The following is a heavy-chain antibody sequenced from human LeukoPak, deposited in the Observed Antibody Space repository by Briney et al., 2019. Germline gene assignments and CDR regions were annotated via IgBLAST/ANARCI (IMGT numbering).Heavy chain of an antibody. CDR3: AKQLGDLYYFDY. CDR2: ISYDGSNK. V-gene: IGHV3-30*18. J-gene: IGHJ4*02. Sequence: GRSLRLSSAASGFTFSSYGMHWVRQAPGKGLEWVAVISYDGSNKYYADSVKGRFTISRDNSKNTLYLQTNSLRAEDTAVYYCAKQLGDLYYFDYWGQGTLVTVSS. D-gene: IGHD3-16*01. CDR1: GFTFSSYG.